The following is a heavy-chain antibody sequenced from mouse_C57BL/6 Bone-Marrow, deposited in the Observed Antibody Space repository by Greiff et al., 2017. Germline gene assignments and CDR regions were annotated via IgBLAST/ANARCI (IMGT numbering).Heavy chain of an antibody. J-gene: IGHJ1*03. Sequence: QVQLQQSGAELVRPGASVTLSCKASGYTFTDYEMHWVKQTPVHGLEWIGAIDPETGGTAYNQKFKGKAILTADKSSSTAYMELRSLTSEDSAVYYCTRVTTASDWYFDVWGTGTTVTVSS. CDR2: IDPETGGT. CDR3: TRVTTASDWYFDV. V-gene: IGHV1-15*01. D-gene: IGHD1-2*01. CDR1: GYTFTDYE.